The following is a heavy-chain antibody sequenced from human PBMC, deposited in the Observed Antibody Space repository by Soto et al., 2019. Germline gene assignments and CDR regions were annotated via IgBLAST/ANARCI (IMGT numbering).Heavy chain of an antibody. CDR3: ARHPERIAEIGWFDP. D-gene: IGHD6-13*01. CDR1: GFTFSSYS. J-gene: IGHJ5*02. V-gene: IGHV3-48*01. CDR2: ISSSSSTI. Sequence: EVQLVESGGGLVQPGGSLRLSCAASGFTFSSYSMNWVRQAPGKGLEWVSYISSSSSTIYYADSVKGRFTISRDNATNSLYLQMYSLRAEDTAVYYCARHPERIAEIGWFDPWGQRTLVTVSS.